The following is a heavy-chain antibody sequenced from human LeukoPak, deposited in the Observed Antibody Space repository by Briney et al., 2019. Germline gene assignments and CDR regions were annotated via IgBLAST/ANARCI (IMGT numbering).Heavy chain of an antibody. Sequence: GSLRLSCAASGFTFSSYSMNWVRQAPGKGLEWIGSIYYSGSTYYNPSLKSRVTISVDTSKNQFSLKVSSVTAADTAVYYCARRELLSTPDAFDIWGQGTMVTVSS. CDR2: IYYSGST. D-gene: IGHD3-10*01. CDR3: ARRELLSTPDAFDI. V-gene: IGHV4-39*01. CDR1: GFTFSSYSMN. J-gene: IGHJ3*02.